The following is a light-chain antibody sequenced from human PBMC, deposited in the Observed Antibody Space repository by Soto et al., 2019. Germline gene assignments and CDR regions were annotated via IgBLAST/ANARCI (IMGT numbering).Light chain of an antibody. Sequence: EVVLTQSPGTLSLSPGERATLSCRASQSVTNNYFACYQQKPGQGPRLLIFGSSDRTTGIPDRFSGSGSWTDFTLTISRLEPEDFAVYYCQQYGSSPPYTFGQGTKLEIK. CDR2: GSS. J-gene: IGKJ2*01. CDR3: QQYGSSPPYT. CDR1: QSVTNNY. V-gene: IGKV3-20*01.